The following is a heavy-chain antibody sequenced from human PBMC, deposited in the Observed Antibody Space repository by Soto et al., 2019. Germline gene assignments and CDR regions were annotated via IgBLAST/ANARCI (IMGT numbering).Heavy chain of an antibody. V-gene: IGHV3-30-3*01. CDR3: ARVDLGDTGYFDY. J-gene: IGHJ4*02. Sequence: QVQLVESGGGVVQPGRSLRLSCAASGFTFSSYAMHWVRQAPGKGLEWVAVISYDGSNKYYADSVKGRFTISRDNSKNTLDLQMNSLRAEDTAVYYCARVDLGDTGYFDYWGQGTLVTVSS. D-gene: IGHD2-21*01. CDR1: GFTFSSYA. CDR2: ISYDGSNK.